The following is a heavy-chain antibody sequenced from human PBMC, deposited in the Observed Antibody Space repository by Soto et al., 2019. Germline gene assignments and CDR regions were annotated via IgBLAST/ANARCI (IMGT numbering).Heavy chain of an antibody. CDR3: ARMGGGWQLDY. J-gene: IGHJ4*02. V-gene: IGHV3-30-3*01. CDR1: GFTFSSYA. CDR2: ISYDGSNK. D-gene: IGHD2-15*01. Sequence: QVQLVESGGGVVQPGRSLRLSCAASGFTFSSYAMHWVRQAPGKGLEWVAVISYDGSNKYYADSVKGRFTISRDNSKNTLYLQMNSLRAEDTAVYYCARMGGGWQLDYWGQGTLVTVSS.